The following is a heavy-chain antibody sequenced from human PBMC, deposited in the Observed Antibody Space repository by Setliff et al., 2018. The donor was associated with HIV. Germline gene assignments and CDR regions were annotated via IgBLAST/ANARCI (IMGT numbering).Heavy chain of an antibody. CDR1: GYTSTDYY. J-gene: IGHJ5*02. D-gene: IGHD6-13*01. CDR2: INPNGGST. V-gene: IGHV1-46*01. Sequence: AASVKVSCKASGYTSTDYYLHWVRQAPGQGPEWMGLINPNGGSTIYAQKFEDRLTVTSDTATTTLYMELRSLRFDDTAMYYCASSNWQLVADHWGQGTPVTVSS. CDR3: ASSNWQLVADH.